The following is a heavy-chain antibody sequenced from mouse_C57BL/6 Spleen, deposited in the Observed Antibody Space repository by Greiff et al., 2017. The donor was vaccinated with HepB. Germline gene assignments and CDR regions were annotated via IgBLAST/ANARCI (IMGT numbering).Heavy chain of an antibody. V-gene: IGHV1-72*01. CDR3: ARLGDLDDYDPWFAY. CDR1: GYTFTSYW. D-gene: IGHD2-4*01. CDR2: IDPNSGGT. Sequence: VQLQQSGAELVKPGASVKLSCKASGYTFTSYWMHWVKQRPGRGLAWIGRIDPNSGGTKYNEKFKSEATLTVDKHSSTAYMQLSSLTAEDSAVYYCARLGDLDDYDPWFAYWGQGTLVTVSA. J-gene: IGHJ3*01.